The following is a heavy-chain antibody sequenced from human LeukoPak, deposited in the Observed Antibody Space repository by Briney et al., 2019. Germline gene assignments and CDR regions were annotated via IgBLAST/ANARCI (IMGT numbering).Heavy chain of an antibody. J-gene: IGHJ4*02. CDR1: GGSISSGSYY. Sequence: SETLSLTCTVSGGSISSGSYYWSWIRQPAGKGLEWIGRIYTSGSTNYNPSLKSRVTISVDTSKNQFSLKLSSVTAADTAVYYCAREDRGSSPIDYWGQGTLVTVSS. CDR2: IYTSGST. CDR3: AREDRGSSPIDY. V-gene: IGHV4-61*02. D-gene: IGHD6-6*01.